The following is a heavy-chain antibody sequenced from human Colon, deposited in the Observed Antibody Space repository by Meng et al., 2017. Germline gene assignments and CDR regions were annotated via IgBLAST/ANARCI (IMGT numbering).Heavy chain of an antibody. J-gene: IGHJ4*02. Sequence: QGQRAESGPGLVKPSGTLSLTCSVSGDSISSGNGWTWVRQPPGKGLEWIGEIYPSGRTSSNPSLQGRVTILLDKSKNQFSLELNSVTAADTAIYFCARKRTSPGTLGFDYWGQGTLVTVSS. D-gene: IGHD6-13*01. CDR3: ARKRTSPGTLGFDY. CDR1: GDSISSGNG. CDR2: IYPSGRT. V-gene: IGHV4-4*02.